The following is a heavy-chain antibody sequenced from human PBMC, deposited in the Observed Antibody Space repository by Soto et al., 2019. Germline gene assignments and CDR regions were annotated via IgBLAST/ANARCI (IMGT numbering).Heavy chain of an antibody. CDR2: IDPSISYT. Sequence: GESLKISCKGSGYSFTSFWISWVRQMPGKGLERMGRIDPSISYTNYSPSFQGHVTISADKSISTAYLQWSSLKASDTAMYYCARRIVVVPATTYYYGMDVWGQGTTVTVSS. D-gene: IGHD2-2*01. J-gene: IGHJ6*02. CDR1: GYSFTSFW. CDR3: ARRIVVVPATTYYYGMDV. V-gene: IGHV5-10-1*01.